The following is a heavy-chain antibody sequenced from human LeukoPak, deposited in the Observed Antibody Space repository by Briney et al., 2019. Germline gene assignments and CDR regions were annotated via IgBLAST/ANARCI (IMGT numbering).Heavy chain of an antibody. J-gene: IGHJ1*01. V-gene: IGHV5-51*01. CDR2: IYPGDSDT. CDR1: GYSFTTYW. Sequence: GGFLKTFCKGSGYSFTTYWIGLVRPMPGKGVGWMGIIYPGDSDTRYSPSFQGQVTISADKSISTAYLQWSSLKASDTAMYYCARHKLEYSSSSTFQHWGQGTLVTVSS. CDR3: ARHKLEYSSSSTFQH. D-gene: IGHD6-6*01.